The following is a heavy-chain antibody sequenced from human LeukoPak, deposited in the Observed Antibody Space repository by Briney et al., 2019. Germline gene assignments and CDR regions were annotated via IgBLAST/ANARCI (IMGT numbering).Heavy chain of an antibody. Sequence: PGGSLRLSCAASGFTFSSYAMSWVRQAPGKGLEWVSAISGSGGSTYYADSVKGRFTISRDNSKNTLYLQMNSLRVEDTAVYYCAKKGPLDYYGSAYYYYGMDVWGQGTTVTVSS. CDR1: GFTFSSYA. V-gene: IGHV3-23*01. D-gene: IGHD3-10*01. J-gene: IGHJ6*02. CDR2: ISGSGGST. CDR3: AKKGPLDYYGSAYYYYGMDV.